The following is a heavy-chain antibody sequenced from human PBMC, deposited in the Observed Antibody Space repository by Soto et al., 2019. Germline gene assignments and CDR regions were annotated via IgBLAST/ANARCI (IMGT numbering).Heavy chain of an antibody. CDR1: GGSISSGGYY. J-gene: IGHJ5*02. Sequence: SETLSLTCTVSGGSISSGGYYWSWIRQHPGKGLEWIGYIYYSGSTYYNPSLKSRVTISVDTSKNQFSLKLSSVTAADTAVYYCARGVPATMVRGVIITNWFDPWGQGTLVTVSS. CDR3: ARGVPATMVRGVIITNWFDP. CDR2: IYYSGST. V-gene: IGHV4-31*03. D-gene: IGHD3-10*01.